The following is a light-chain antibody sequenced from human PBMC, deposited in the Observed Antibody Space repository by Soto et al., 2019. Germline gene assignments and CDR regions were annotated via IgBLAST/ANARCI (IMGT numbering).Light chain of an antibody. CDR3: QQYNTYPLT. V-gene: IGKV1-5*03. Sequence: DIQMTQSPSTLSASVGDRVSITCRASESISSWLAWYQQKPGKAPKILINKASNLESGVPSRFSGSGPGTEFTLTISSLQPDDFATYYCQQYNTYPLTFGGGTKVEIK. CDR2: KAS. J-gene: IGKJ4*01. CDR1: ESISSW.